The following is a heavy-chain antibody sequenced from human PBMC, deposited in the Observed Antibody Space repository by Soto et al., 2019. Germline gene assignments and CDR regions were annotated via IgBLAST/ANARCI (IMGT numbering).Heavy chain of an antibody. V-gene: IGHV3-33*01. Sequence: QEQLVQSGGGVVQPGRSLRLSCAASGFSFSTYGIHWVRQAPGKGLEWRAVTSFDGTKKYSSDSVEGRLTVSRDTSNNTVYLRMSSLRVEDTDVYYYASAAPWAVAGSSYFDYWGQGTLVTVSS. D-gene: IGHD6-19*01. CDR1: GFSFSTYG. CDR3: ASAAPWAVAGSSYFDY. CDR2: TSFDGTKK. J-gene: IGHJ4*02.